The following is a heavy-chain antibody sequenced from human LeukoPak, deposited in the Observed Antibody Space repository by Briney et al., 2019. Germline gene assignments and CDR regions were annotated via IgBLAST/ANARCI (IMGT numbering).Heavy chain of an antibody. CDR3: ARSNQADDY. V-gene: IGHV3-74*01. Sequence: GGSLRLSCAASGFTFSSYWMHWVRQVPGKGLVWVARINPGGSSITYADSVKGRFTVSRDNAKNTLYLQMDSLRAEDTGVYYCARSNQADDYWGQGTLVTVSS. CDR1: GFTFSSYW. J-gene: IGHJ4*02. CDR2: INPGGSSI. D-gene: IGHD1-14*01.